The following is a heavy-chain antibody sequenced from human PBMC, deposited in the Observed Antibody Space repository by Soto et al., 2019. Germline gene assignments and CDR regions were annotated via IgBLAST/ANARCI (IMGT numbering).Heavy chain of an antibody. J-gene: IGHJ6*02. CDR1: GFTFSSYS. V-gene: IGHV3-21*01. Sequence: PGGSLRLSCGASGFTFSSYSMNWVRQAPGKGLEWVSSISSSSSYIYYADSVKGRFTISRDNAKNSLYLQMNSLRAEDTAVYYCARDLDGSALQLWLPRGSSNYYGMDVWGQGTKVTVYS. CDR3: ARDLDGSALQLWLPRGSSNYYGMDV. CDR2: ISSSSSYI. D-gene: IGHD5-18*01.